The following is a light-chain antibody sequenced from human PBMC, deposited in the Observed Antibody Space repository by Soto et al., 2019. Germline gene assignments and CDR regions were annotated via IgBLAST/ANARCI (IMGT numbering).Light chain of an antibody. J-gene: IGKJ2*01. CDR2: EDS. CDR3: QETTYYV. Sequence: DIQLTQSASTLSASVGDSVTITCLASRSINEWLAWYQKKPGKAPKLLSYEDSKLESGVPSRFSGSGSGTEFTLTISSLQPDDLAPYYCQETTYYVFGQGTQVEIK. CDR1: RSINEW. V-gene: IGKV1-5*01.